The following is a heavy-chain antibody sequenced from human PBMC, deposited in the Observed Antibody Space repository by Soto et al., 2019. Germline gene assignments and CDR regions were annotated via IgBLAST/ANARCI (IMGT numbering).Heavy chain of an antibody. CDR1: GYTFTGYY. CDR3: ARIITMIVVVSHDY. J-gene: IGHJ4*02. CDR2: INPSGGST. D-gene: IGHD3-22*01. Sequence: ASVKVSCKASGYTFTGYYMHWVRQAPGQGLEWMGWINPSGGSTSYAQKFQGRVTMTRDTSTSTVYMELSSLRSDDTAVYYCARIITMIVVVSHDYWGQGTLVTVSS. V-gene: IGHV1-46*01.